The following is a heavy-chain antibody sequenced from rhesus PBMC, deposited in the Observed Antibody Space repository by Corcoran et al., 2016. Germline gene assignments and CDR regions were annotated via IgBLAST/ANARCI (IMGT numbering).Heavy chain of an antibody. V-gene: IGHV4-57*01. CDR2: TSGSSGST. CDR3: ARVGKTSGAAKYYFDY. D-gene: IGHD4-29*01. Sequence: QLQLQELGPGLVKPSETLSLTCSVPGDSVSSSTWWSWVRQPPGKGLGWIGRTSGSSGSTTYNPALSSLATISADTSKNQFSLKVTSVTAADTAVYYGARVGKTSGAAKYYFDYWGQGVLVTVSS. CDR1: GDSVSSSTW. J-gene: IGHJ4*01.